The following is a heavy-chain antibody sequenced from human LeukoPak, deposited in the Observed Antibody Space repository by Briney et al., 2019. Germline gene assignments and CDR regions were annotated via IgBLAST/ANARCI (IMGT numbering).Heavy chain of an antibody. CDR3: ARVKQQLVFYYYYMDV. CDR1: GGSISSGGYY. V-gene: IGHV4-31*03. J-gene: IGHJ6*03. D-gene: IGHD6-13*01. Sequence: SETLSLTCTVSGGSISSGGYYWSWIRQHPGKGLEWIGYIYYSGSTYYNPSLKSRVTISVDTSKNQFSLKLSSVTAADTAVYYCARVKQQLVFYYYYMDVWGKGTTVTVSS. CDR2: IYYSGST.